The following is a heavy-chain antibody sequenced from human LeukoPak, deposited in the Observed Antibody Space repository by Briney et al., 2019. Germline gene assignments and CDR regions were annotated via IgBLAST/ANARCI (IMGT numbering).Heavy chain of an antibody. CDR1: GFTFSDHY. CDR2: IGNKPNSYIT. CDR3: ATEINPGYLDY. J-gene: IGHJ4*02. V-gene: IGHV3-72*01. Sequence: PGGSLRLSCAVSGFTFSDHYMNWVRQAPGKGLDWVGRIGNKPNSYITEYAASVKGRFTISRDDSTKSLYLQMNSLKTEDTAVYYCATEINPGYLDYWGQGSQVTVSS.